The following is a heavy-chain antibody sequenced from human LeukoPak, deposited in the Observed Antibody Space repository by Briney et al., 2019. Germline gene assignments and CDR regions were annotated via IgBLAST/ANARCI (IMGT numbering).Heavy chain of an antibody. CDR2: VNPNSGNT. D-gene: IGHD5-18*01. J-gene: IGHJ3*02. CDR1: GYTFTSYD. Sequence: ASVKVSCKASGYTFTSYDINWVRQATGQGLEWMGWVNPNSGNTGYAQKFQGRVTMTRNTSISTAYMELSSLRSEDTAVYYCARGQDTAMVSAFDIRGQGTMVTVSS. CDR3: ARGQDTAMVSAFDI. V-gene: IGHV1-8*01.